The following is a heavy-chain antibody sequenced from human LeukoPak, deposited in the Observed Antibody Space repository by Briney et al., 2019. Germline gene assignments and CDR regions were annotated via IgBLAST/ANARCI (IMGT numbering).Heavy chain of an antibody. Sequence: PGGSLRLSCAASGFTFSSYWMSWVRQAPGKGLEWVANIKQDGSEKYYVDSVKGRFTISRDNAKNSLYLQMNSLRAEDTAVYYCARPNSGYIVYYLDYWGQGTLVTVSS. J-gene: IGHJ4*02. CDR3: ARPNSGYIVYYLDY. D-gene: IGHD5-12*01. CDR2: IKQDGSEK. V-gene: IGHV3-7*01. CDR1: GFTFSSYW.